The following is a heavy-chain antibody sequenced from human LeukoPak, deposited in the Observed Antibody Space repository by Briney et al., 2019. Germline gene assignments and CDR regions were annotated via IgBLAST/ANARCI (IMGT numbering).Heavy chain of an antibody. CDR3: ARQNCGGDCSQLNWFDP. Sequence: GESLKISCKGSGYSFTSYWIGWVRQMPGKGLEWMGIIYPGDSDTRYSPSFQGQVTISADKSISTAYLQWSSLKASGTAMYYCARQNCGGDCSQLNWFDPWGQGTLVTVSS. V-gene: IGHV5-51*01. D-gene: IGHD2-21*01. CDR1: GYSFTSYW. J-gene: IGHJ5*02. CDR2: IYPGDSDT.